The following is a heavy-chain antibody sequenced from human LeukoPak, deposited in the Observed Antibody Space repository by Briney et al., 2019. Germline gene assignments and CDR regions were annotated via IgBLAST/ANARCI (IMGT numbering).Heavy chain of an antibody. D-gene: IGHD4-11*01. Sequence: GGSLRLSCAASGFTFDDYAMHWVRQAPGKGLEWVSGISWNSGSIGYADSVKGRFTISRDNAKNSLYLQMNSLRAEDTAVYYCATLLSMTTVMTFDYWGQGTLVTVSS. CDR3: ATLLSMTTVMTFDY. J-gene: IGHJ4*02. CDR2: ISWNSGSI. CDR1: GFTFDDYA. V-gene: IGHV3-9*01.